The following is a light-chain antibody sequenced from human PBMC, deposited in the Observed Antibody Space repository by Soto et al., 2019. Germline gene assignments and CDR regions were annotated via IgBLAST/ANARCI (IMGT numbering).Light chain of an antibody. CDR2: GAS. Sequence: EIVLTQSPGTLSLSPGEGASLSCRASQNLGSTYLAWYQQKPGQAPRLLIYGASSRATGIPDKFSGSGSGTDFTLTISRLEPEDFAVYYCQQYGRSPWTFGQGTKVDIK. CDR1: QNLGSTY. CDR3: QQYGRSPWT. V-gene: IGKV3-20*01. J-gene: IGKJ1*01.